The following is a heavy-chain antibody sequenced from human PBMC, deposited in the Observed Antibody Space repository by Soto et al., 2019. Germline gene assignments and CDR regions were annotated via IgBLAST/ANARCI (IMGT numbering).Heavy chain of an antibody. CDR2: ISYDGSNE. J-gene: IGHJ6*02. Sequence: QVQLVESGGGVVQPGRSLRLSCAASGFTFSSYAIHWVRQAPGKGLEWVAVISYDGSNEYYEDSVKGRFTISRDNSRNTLYLQMSSLRAEDTAVYYCAKSVTIFRARPEFYSGMDVWGQGTTVTVSS. CDR3: AKSVTIFRARPEFYSGMDV. V-gene: IGHV3-30*18. D-gene: IGHD3-3*01. CDR1: GFTFSSYA.